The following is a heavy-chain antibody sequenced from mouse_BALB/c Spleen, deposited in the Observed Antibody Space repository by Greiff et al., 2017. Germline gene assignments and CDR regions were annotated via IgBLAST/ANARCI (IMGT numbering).Heavy chain of an antibody. CDR1: GYTFTSYY. Sequence: VKLMESGAELVKPGASVKLSCKASGYTFTSYYMYWVKQRPGQGLEWIGEINPSNGGTNFNEKFKSKATLTVDKSSSTAYMQLSSLTSEDSAVYYCTRVGIYYGNFYFDYWGQGTTLTVSS. V-gene: IGHV1S81*02. J-gene: IGHJ2*01. CDR2: INPSNGGT. D-gene: IGHD2-1*01. CDR3: TRVGIYYGNFYFDY.